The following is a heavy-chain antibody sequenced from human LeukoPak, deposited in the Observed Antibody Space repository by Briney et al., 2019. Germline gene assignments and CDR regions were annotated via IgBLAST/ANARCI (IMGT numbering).Heavy chain of an antibody. CDR3: AKDMESLLTHFDY. J-gene: IGHJ4*02. Sequence: PGGSLRLSCAASGFTFSSYAMSWVRQAPGKGLEWVSAISGSGGSTYYADSVKGRFTISRDNSKNALYLQMNSLRAEDTAVYYCAKDMESLLTHFDYWGQGTLVTVSS. D-gene: IGHD1-1*01. CDR1: GFTFSSYA. V-gene: IGHV3-23*01. CDR2: ISGSGGST.